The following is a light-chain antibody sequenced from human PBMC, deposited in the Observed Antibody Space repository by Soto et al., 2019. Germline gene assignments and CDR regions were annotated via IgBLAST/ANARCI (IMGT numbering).Light chain of an antibody. Sequence: QSVMTQPPSVSAAPGQTVTISCSGSSSNIGGNSVSWYQQLPGTAPKLLIYDDNKRPSGIPDRFSGSKSGTSATLGITGFQTGDEADYDCGSWDSSLSAYVFGTGTKVTVL. CDR2: DDN. J-gene: IGLJ1*01. CDR1: SSNIGGNS. V-gene: IGLV1-51*01. CDR3: GSWDSSLSAYV.